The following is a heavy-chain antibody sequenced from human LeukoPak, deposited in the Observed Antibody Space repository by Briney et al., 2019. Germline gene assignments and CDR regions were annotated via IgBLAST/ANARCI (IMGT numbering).Heavy chain of an antibody. Sequence: PSETLSLICTVSGGSISNYYWSWVRQSPGKRLEWIAYIFSSGSTNSNPSLKSRVTMSVDTSKNQFSLKLSSVTAADTAVYYCARHYGSGTYPLDYWGQGTLVTVSS. D-gene: IGHD3-10*01. V-gene: IGHV4-59*08. J-gene: IGHJ4*02. CDR2: IFSSGST. CDR3: ARHYGSGTYPLDY. CDR1: GGSISNYY.